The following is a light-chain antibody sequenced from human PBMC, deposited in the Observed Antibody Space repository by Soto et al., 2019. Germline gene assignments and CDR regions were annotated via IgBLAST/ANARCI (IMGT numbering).Light chain of an antibody. J-gene: IGKJ1*01. CDR3: QQSYSTPWT. CDR1: QSVRSSY. V-gene: IGKV3D-20*01. Sequence: EIVLTQSPATLSLSPGERATLSCGASQSVRSSYLAWYQQKPGLAPRLLIYATSSRATGIPDRFSGGGSGTDFTLTISRLEPEDFATYYCQQSYSTPWTFGQGTKVDIK. CDR2: ATS.